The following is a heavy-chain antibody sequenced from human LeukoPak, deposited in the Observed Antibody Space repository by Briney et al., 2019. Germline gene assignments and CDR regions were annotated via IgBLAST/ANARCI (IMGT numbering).Heavy chain of an antibody. CDR2: ISGSGGST. CDR1: GFTFSSYA. V-gene: IGHV3-23*01. D-gene: IGHD3-3*01. J-gene: IGHJ6*03. Sequence: GGSLRLSCAASGFTFSSYAMSWVRQAPGKGLEWGSAISGSGGSTYYADSVKGRFTISRDNSKNTLYLQMNSRRAEDTAVYYCAANPTIFGVVSYMDVWGKGTTVTVSS. CDR3: AANPTIFGVVSYMDV.